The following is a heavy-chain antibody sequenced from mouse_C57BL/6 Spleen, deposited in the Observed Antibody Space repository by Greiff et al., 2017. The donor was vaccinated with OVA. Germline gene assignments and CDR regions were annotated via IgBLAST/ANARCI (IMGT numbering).Heavy chain of an antibody. CDR1: GYTFTRYW. D-gene: IGHD1-1*01. V-gene: IGHV1-7*01. CDR2: INPSSGYT. J-gene: IGHJ1*03. CDR3: AITVVAKEYFDV. Sequence: QVQLQQSGAELAKPGASVQLSCKASGYTFTRYWMHWVKQRPGQGLEWIGYINPSSGYTKYNQKFKDKATLTSDKTSSTAYMQLSSLTSEDSAVYDCAITVVAKEYFDVWGTGTTVTVSS.